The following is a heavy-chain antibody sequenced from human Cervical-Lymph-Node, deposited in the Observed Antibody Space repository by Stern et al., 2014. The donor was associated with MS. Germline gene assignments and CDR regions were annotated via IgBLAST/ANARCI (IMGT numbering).Heavy chain of an antibody. V-gene: IGHV3-9*01. Sequence: VQLEESGAGLVQPGRSLRISCAASGFTFDDYAMHWVRQAPGKGLEWVSGITWNSGDIGYADSVKGRFTISRDNAKNSLYLQMNSLRVEDTALYYCAKCPSSSYFYLGMDVWGHGTPVTVSS. J-gene: IGHJ6*02. CDR2: ITWNSGDI. D-gene: IGHD1-26*01. CDR3: AKCPSSSYFYLGMDV. CDR1: GFTFDDYA.